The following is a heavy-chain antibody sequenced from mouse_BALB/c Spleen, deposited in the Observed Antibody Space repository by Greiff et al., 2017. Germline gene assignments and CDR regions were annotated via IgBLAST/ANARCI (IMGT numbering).Heavy chain of an antibody. CDR1: GFNFKDYY. Sequence: VQLQQSGAELVRPGALVKLSCKASGFNFKDYYMHWVKQRPEQGLEWIGWIGPENGNTIYDPKFQGKARITADTSSNTAYLQISSVTSEDTAVNYCAKRGLRDCFAYWGQGTLVTVSA. CDR3: AKRGLRDCFAY. V-gene: IGHV14-1*02. J-gene: IGHJ3*01. CDR2: IGPENGNT. D-gene: IGHD2-2*01.